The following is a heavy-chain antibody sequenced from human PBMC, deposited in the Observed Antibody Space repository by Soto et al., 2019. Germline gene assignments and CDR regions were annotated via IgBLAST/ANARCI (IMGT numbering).Heavy chain of an antibody. CDR3: VRRYYYYYMDV. J-gene: IGHJ6*03. CDR2: IKQGGSEK. V-gene: IGHV3-7*01. Sequence: GGSLRLSCATSGFIFSNFWMSWVRQAPEKGLEWVANIKQGGSEKDYVDSVKGRFTISRDNAKNSLYLQMNSLRAEDTAVYYCVRRYYYYYMDVWGKGTTVTVSS. CDR1: GFIFSNFW.